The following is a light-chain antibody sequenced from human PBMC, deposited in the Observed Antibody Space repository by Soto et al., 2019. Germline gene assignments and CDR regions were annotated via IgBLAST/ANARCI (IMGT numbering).Light chain of an antibody. CDR1: QSISSW. CDR3: QQYNSYSIT. CDR2: KAS. J-gene: IGKJ3*01. Sequence: DNQMTQSPSTLSASVGDRVTITCRASQSISSWLAWYQQKPGKAPKLLIYKASSLESGVPSRFSGSGSGTEFTLTISSLQPDDFATYYCQQYNSYSITFGPGTKVDIK. V-gene: IGKV1-5*03.